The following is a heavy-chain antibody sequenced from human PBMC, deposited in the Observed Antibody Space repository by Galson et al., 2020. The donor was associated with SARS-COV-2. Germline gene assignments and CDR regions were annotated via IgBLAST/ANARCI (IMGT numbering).Heavy chain of an antibody. D-gene: IGHD3-10*01. CDR1: GYTFTSYD. V-gene: IGHV1-3*01. CDR3: AREEIFMVRGLNYYYYGMDV. J-gene: IGHJ6*02. Sequence: ASVQVSCKASGYTFTSYDMHWVRQAPGQRLEWMGWINAGNGNTKYSQKFQGRVTITRDTSASTAYMELSSLRSEDTAVYYCAREEIFMVRGLNYYYYGMDVWGQGTTVTVSS. CDR2: INAGNGNT.